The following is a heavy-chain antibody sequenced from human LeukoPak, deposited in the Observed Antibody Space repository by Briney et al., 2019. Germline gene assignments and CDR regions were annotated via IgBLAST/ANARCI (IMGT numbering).Heavy chain of an antibody. J-gene: IGHJ4*02. V-gene: IGHV3-48*01. CDR2: ISGGGSSTTI. CDR3: ARRGRLDS. CDR1: RFTFSNFH. D-gene: IGHD2-21*02. Sequence: GGSLRLSCAASRFTFSNFHMNWVRQATGKGLEWVAYISGGGSSTTIYYADSVKGRFTISRDNAKNSLYLQMNSLRAEDTAVYYCARRGRLDSWGQGTLVTVSS.